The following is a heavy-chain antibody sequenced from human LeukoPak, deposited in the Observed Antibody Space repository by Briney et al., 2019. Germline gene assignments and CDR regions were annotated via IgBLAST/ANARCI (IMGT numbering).Heavy chain of an antibody. Sequence: GGSLRLSCAASGFTFSSYAMSWVRQAPGKGLEWVSAISGSGGSTYYADSVKGRFTISRDNSKNTLYLQMNSLRAEDTAVYYCAKDTPTPGIAAAVSWYYYYYYGMDVWGQGTTVTVSS. CDR3: AKDTPTPGIAAAVSWYYYYYYGMDV. V-gene: IGHV3-23*01. D-gene: IGHD6-13*01. CDR2: ISGSGGST. J-gene: IGHJ6*02. CDR1: GFTFSSYA.